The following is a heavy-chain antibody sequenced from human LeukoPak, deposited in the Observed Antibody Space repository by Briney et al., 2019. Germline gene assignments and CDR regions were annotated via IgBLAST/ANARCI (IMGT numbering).Heavy chain of an antibody. CDR3: TRTVDIVVTYYMDV. V-gene: IGHV3-73*01. CDR2: IRSRSNDYAT. CDR1: GFTSWSSA. D-gene: IGHD2-21*01. J-gene: IGHJ6*03. Sequence: GGSLKLSCVASGFTSWSSAVHWVRQASGKGLEWVGRIRSRSNDYATAYAASVEGRFTISRDDSKNMAFLQMSSLTTEDTAVYYCTRTVDIVVTYYMDVWGKGTTVTVSS.